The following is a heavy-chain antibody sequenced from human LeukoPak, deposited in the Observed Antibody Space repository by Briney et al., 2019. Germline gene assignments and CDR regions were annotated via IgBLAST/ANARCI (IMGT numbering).Heavy chain of an antibody. Sequence: SETLSLTCTVSGGSISSYYWSWIRQPVGKRLEWIGRIYTSGSTNYNPSLKSRVTMSVDTSKNQFSLKLSSVTAADTAVYYCARLYYYGSGSSFDYWGQGTLVTVSS. D-gene: IGHD3-10*01. CDR2: IYTSGST. CDR3: ARLYYYGSGSSFDY. CDR1: GGSISSYY. V-gene: IGHV4-4*07. J-gene: IGHJ4*02.